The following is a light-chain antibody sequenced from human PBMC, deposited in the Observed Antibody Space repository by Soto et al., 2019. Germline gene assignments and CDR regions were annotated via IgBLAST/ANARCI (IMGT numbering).Light chain of an antibody. CDR2: GAS. J-gene: IGKJ1*01. CDR3: QQYKTWRT. CDR1: QSVSSH. Sequence: EIVMTQSPGTLSVSPGARVTLSCRASQSVSSHLAWYQQKPGQAPRLLIYGASTRATGLPARFSGSGSGTEFTLTISSLQSEDFALYSCQQYKTWRTFGQGTKVEIK. V-gene: IGKV3-15*01.